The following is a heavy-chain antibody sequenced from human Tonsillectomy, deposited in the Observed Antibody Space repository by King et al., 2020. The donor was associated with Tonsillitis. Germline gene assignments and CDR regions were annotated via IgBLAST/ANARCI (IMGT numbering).Heavy chain of an antibody. Sequence: VQLVESGAEVKKPGASVKVSCKASGYTFTSYAISWVRQAPGQGLEWMGWISAYNGNTNYAQNLQGRVTMTTDTSTSKAYMELRSLRSDDTAVYYCARDTGGNYPYYFDYWGQGTLVTVSS. CDR3: ARDTGGNYPYYFDY. CDR1: GYTFTSYA. D-gene: IGHD1-7*01. CDR2: ISAYNGNT. J-gene: IGHJ4*02. V-gene: IGHV1-18*01.